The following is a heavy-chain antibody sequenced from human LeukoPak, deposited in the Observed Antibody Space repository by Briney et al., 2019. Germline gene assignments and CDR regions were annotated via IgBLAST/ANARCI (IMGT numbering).Heavy chain of an antibody. D-gene: IGHD3-22*01. CDR3: ARDFGGYSEYYFDY. V-gene: IGHV3-7*01. Sequence: PGGSLRHSCAAPGFTLSNDWMSSVRQAPGKGLEWVANIKQDGSEKNYVDSVKGRFTISRDNAKNSLYLQMNSLRAEDTAVYYCARDFGGYSEYYFDYWGQGTLVTVSS. CDR1: GFTLSNDW. J-gene: IGHJ4*02. CDR2: IKQDGSEK.